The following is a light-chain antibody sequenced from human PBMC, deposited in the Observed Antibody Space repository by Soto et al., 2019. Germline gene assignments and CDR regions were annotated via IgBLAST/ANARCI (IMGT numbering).Light chain of an antibody. CDR2: SNS. CDR1: SSNIGGNT. J-gene: IGLJ1*01. CDR3: AAWDDSLDGQV. V-gene: IGLV1-44*01. Sequence: QSVLTQPPSASGTPGQRVTISCSGSSSNIGGNTVNWYQHLPGTAPKLLIYSNSQRPSGVPDRFSGSKSGTSASLAISGLQSEDEADYYCAAWDDSLDGQVFGSGTKSPS.